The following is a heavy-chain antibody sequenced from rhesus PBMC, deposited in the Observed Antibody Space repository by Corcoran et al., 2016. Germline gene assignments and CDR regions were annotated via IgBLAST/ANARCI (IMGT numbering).Heavy chain of an antibody. CDR2: ISGSGGST. Sequence: QLQLQESGPGLVKPSETPSLTCAVSGGSISSSYWGWIRQAPGKGLEWIGHISGSGGSTDYNPSLKRLVTMSTDTSKNQFSLKLSSVTAADTAVYYCARKGYWGQGVLVTVSS. CDR3: ARKGY. J-gene: IGHJ4*01. CDR1: GGSISSSY. V-gene: IGHV4-173*01.